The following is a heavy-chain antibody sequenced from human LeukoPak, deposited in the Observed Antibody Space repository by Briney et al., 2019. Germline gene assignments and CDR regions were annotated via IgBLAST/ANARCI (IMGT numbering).Heavy chain of an antibody. CDR1: GFTFSSYG. CDR2: IRYDGSNK. CDR3: ANPFAENWRFDY. J-gene: IGHJ4*02. V-gene: IGHV3-30*02. D-gene: IGHD1-1*01. Sequence: GGSLRLSCAASGFTFSSYGMHWVRQAPGKGLEWVAFIRYDGSNKYYADSVKGRFTISRDNSKNTLYLQMNSLRAEDTAVYYCANPFAENWRFDYWGQGTLVTVSS.